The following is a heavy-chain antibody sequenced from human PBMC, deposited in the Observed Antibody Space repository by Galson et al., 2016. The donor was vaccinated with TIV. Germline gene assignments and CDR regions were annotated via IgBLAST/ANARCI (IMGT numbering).Heavy chain of an antibody. CDR1: GGSLSGSQ. V-gene: IGHV4-34*01. CDR3: ARGRWGNSAVAYYYHFDV. Sequence: ETLSLTCAVFGGSLSGSQWSWVRQSPEKGLEWLAEINHFGSANYKPSLQSRLTISIDTSKKQFSLKMTSMTAADSAVYYCARGRWGNSAVAYYYHFDVWGEGTTVTVS. J-gene: IGHJ6*03. CDR2: INHFGSA. D-gene: IGHD3-16*01.